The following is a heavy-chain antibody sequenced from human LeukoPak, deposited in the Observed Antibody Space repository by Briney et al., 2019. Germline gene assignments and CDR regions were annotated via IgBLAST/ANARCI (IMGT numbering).Heavy chain of an antibody. CDR2: ISGSSSSK. CDR1: GFTFSSYS. CDR3: ARDYYYDSSGYPGDAFDI. J-gene: IGHJ3*02. D-gene: IGHD3-22*01. V-gene: IGHV3-48*04. Sequence: GGSLRLSCAASGFTFSSYSMNWVRQAPGKGLEWVSYISGSSSSKYYADSVKGRFTISRDNAKNSLYLQMNSLRAEDTAVYYCARDYYYDSSGYPGDAFDIWGQGTMVTVSS.